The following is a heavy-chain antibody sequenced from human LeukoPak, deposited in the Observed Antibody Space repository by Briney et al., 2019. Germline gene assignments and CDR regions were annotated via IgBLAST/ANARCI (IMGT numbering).Heavy chain of an antibody. V-gene: IGHV3-53*01. CDR3: ARGDYVGLGKQVGATTKFDY. Sequence: GGSLRLSCAASEFTISDHYMSWVRQAPGKGLEWVSVIYRGGSTYYADSVKGRFTVSRDNSKNTLYLQMNNLRAEDTALYYCARGDYVGLGKQVGATTKFDYWGQGTLVTVSS. CDR2: IYRGGST. CDR1: EFTISDHY. J-gene: IGHJ4*02. D-gene: IGHD1-26*01.